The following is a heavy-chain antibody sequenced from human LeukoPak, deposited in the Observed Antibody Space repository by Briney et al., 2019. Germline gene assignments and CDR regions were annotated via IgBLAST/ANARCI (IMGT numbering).Heavy chain of an antibody. D-gene: IGHD5-12*01. CDR1: GYTFTGYY. V-gene: IGHV1-2*02. J-gene: IGHJ4*02. CDR3: ARLAGYSGYEHPDY. CDR2: INPNSGGT. Sequence: ASVKVSCKASGYTFTGYYMHWVRQAPGQGLEWMGWINPNSGGTSYAQKFQGRVTMTRDMSTNTVYMELSSLRSEDTAVYYCARLAGYSGYEHPDYWGQGTLVTVSS.